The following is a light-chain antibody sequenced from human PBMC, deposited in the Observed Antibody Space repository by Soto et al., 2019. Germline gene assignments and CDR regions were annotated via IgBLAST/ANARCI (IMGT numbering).Light chain of an antibody. CDR1: SSDVGGYNY. CDR3: SLYTSENTYV. Sequence: QSVLTQPASVSGSPGQSITISCTGTSSDVGGYNYVSWYQHHPGKAPKLIIYEVSNRPSGVSNRFSGSKSGNTASLTISGLQAEDEADYYCSLYTSENTYVFGTGTKVTVL. V-gene: IGLV2-14*01. J-gene: IGLJ1*01. CDR2: EVS.